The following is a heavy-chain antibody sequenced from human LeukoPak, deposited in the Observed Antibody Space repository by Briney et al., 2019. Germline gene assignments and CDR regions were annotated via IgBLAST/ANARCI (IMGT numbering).Heavy chain of an antibody. CDR2: LASSSGGGT. CDR1: GFTFISYA. V-gene: IGHV3-23*01. J-gene: IGHJ4*02. D-gene: IGHD2-21*01. Sequence: GGSLRLSCAASGFTFISYAMSRVRQAPGKGLEWVSTLASSSGGGTYYADSWKGRFTISRNSSRNTLFLQMHSLSAEDTAVYSCAKDLSSDWRLFDSWGQGTLVTVSS. CDR3: AKDLSSDWRLFDS.